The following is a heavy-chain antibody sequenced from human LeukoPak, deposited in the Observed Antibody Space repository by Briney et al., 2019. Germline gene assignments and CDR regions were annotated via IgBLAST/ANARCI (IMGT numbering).Heavy chain of an antibody. CDR2: ISYDGSTK. CDR1: GFTFINYP. Sequence: GGSLRLSCAASGFTFINYPLHWVRQAPGKGLEWVALISYDGSTKYYADSVKGRFTISRDNSKNTHYLQMNSLRAEDTAVYYCAKDRGRYSSGWYVGDYYYYGMDVWGQGTTVTVSS. D-gene: IGHD6-19*01. J-gene: IGHJ6*02. V-gene: IGHV3-30-3*01. CDR3: AKDRGRYSSGWYVGDYYYYGMDV.